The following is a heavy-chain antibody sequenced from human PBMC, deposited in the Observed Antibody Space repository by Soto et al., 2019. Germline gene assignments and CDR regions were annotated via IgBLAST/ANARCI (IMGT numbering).Heavy chain of an antibody. CDR2: VYFSGDT. D-gene: IGHD3-10*01. Sequence: QVQLQESGPGLVRPSQTLSLTCTVSGGSISTSDYYWSWIRQHPVRGLEWIGYVYFSGDTFYNPSLESRVVISVETSENRFSLKLTSVKAADTAVYYCARDPRRTRGWHFDLWGRGTLVTVSS. CDR3: ARDPRRTRGWHFDL. CDR1: GGSISTSDYY. J-gene: IGHJ2*01. V-gene: IGHV4-31*03.